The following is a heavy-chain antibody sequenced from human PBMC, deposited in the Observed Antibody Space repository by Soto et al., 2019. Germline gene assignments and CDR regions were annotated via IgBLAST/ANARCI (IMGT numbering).Heavy chain of an antibody. CDR2: ISAGGDRT. Sequence: EVQVSESGGGLVQPGGSLRLSCATSGFTFSHYPMNWVRQAPGKGLEWVSGISAGGDRTYYADSVKGRFTIFRDNSTNSVSLQMNSLRLEDTGVYYCARRVWGQGTLVTVSS. V-gene: IGHV3-23*01. CDR1: GFTFSHYP. J-gene: IGHJ4*02. CDR3: ARRV.